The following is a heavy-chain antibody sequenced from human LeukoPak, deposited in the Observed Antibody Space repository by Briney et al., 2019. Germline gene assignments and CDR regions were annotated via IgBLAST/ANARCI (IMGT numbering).Heavy chain of an antibody. CDR2: IWYDGSNK. CDR3: ARAMTTVWNGLATQDY. Sequence: PGRSLRLSCAASGFTFSSYGMHWVRQAPGKGLEWVAVIWYDGSNKYYADSVKGRFTISGDNSKNTLYLQMNSLRAEDTAVYYCARAMTTVWNGLATQDYWGQGTLVTVSS. CDR1: GFTFSSYG. J-gene: IGHJ4*02. D-gene: IGHD4-17*01. V-gene: IGHV3-33*01.